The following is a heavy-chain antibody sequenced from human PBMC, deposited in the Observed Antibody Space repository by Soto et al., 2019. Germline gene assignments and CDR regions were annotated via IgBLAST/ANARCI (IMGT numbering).Heavy chain of an antibody. V-gene: IGHV2-5*02. D-gene: IGHD4-17*01. Sequence: QITLKESGPTLVKPTQTLTLTCTFSGLSLSTSGVGVGWIRQPPGKALEWLALIYWDDDKRYSPSLKSRLTITKDTSKNQVVLTMTNMDPVDTATYYCAHGRPDDYGDYVFPAFDIWGQGTMVTVSS. CDR1: GLSLSTSGVG. J-gene: IGHJ3*02. CDR2: IYWDDDK. CDR3: AHGRPDDYGDYVFPAFDI.